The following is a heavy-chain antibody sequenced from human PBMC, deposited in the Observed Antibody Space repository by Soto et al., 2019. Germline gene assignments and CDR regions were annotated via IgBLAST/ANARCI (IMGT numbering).Heavy chain of an antibody. Sequence: VQLVESGGGVVQPGRSLRLSCAASGFTFSSYSMNWVRQAPGKGLEWVSSISSSSSYIYYADSVKGRFTISRDNAKNSLYLQMNSLRAEDTAVYYCARALDYDLDYWGQGTLVTVSS. CDR3: ARALDYDLDY. D-gene: IGHD3-3*01. CDR1: GFTFSSYS. V-gene: IGHV3-21*01. CDR2: ISSSSSYI. J-gene: IGHJ4*02.